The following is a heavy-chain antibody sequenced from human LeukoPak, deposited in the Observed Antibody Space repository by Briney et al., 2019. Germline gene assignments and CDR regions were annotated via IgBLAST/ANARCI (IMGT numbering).Heavy chain of an antibody. CDR2: IYYSGST. V-gene: IGHV4-39*01. D-gene: IGHD3-22*01. J-gene: IGHJ4*02. Sequence: SETLSLTCTVSGGSISSSSYYWGWIRQPPGKGLEWIGSIYYSGSTYYNPSLKSRVTISVDTSKNQFSLKLSSVTAADTAVYYCARRYYYDSSGYFDYWGQGTLVSVSS. CDR3: ARRYYYDSSGYFDY. CDR1: GGSISSSSYY.